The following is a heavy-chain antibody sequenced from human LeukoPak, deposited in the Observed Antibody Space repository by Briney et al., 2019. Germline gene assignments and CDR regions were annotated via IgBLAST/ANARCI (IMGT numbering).Heavy chain of an antibody. CDR3: ARVYPQRLVLGGVDY. J-gene: IGHJ4*02. CDR1: GFTVSSNY. Sequence: PGGSLRLSCAASGFTVSSNYMSWVRQAPGKGLEWVSVIYSGGSTYYADSVKGRFTISRDNAKNSLYLQMNSLRAEGTAVYYCARVYPQRLVLGGVDYWGQGTLVTVSS. V-gene: IGHV3-53*01. CDR2: IYSGGST. D-gene: IGHD6-13*01.